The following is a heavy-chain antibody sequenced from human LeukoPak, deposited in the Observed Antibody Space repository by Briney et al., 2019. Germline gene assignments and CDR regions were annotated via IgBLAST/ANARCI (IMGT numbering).Heavy chain of an antibody. CDR2: ISWNSGSI. J-gene: IGHJ3*02. CDR3: AKDNDYGGLHDAFDI. Sequence: GGSLRLSCAASGFTFDDYAMQWVRHAPGKGVEWVSGISWNSGSIVYADSVKGRFTICRDNAKNSLYLQMNSLRAEDTALYYCAKDNDYGGLHDAFDIWGQGTMVTVSS. D-gene: IGHD4-23*01. V-gene: IGHV3-9*01. CDR1: GFTFDDYA.